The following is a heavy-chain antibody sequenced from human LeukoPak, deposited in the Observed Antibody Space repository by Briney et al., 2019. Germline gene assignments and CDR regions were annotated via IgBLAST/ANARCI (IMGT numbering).Heavy chain of an antibody. CDR2: IYYSGST. D-gene: IGHD3-22*01. V-gene: IGHV4-59*01. CDR1: GGSISSYY. J-gene: IGHJ3*02. CDR3: ARAPSGYDSSGYYYERGAFDI. Sequence: KTSETLSLTCTVSGGSISSYYWSWIRQPPGKGLEWIGYIYYSGSTNYNPSLKSRVTISVDTSKNQFSLKLSSVTAADTAVYYCARAPSGYDSSGYYYERGAFDIWGQGTMVTVSS.